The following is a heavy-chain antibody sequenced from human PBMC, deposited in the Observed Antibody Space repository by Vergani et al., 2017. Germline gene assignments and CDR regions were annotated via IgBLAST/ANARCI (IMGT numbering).Heavy chain of an antibody. CDR3: AGGSITMVRGVTNYYYYGMDV. V-gene: IGHV1-69*13. Sequence: QVQLVQSGAEVKKPGSSVKVSCKASGGTFSSYAISWVRQAPGQGLEWMGRIIPIFGTANYAQKFQGRVTITADESTSTAYMELSSLRSEDTAVYYCAGGSITMVRGVTNYYYYGMDVWGQGTTVTVSS. D-gene: IGHD3-10*01. CDR2: IIPIFGTA. CDR1: GGTFSSYA. J-gene: IGHJ6*02.